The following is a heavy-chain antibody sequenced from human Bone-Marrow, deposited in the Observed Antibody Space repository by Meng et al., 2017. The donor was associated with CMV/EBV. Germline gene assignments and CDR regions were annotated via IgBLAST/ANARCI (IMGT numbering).Heavy chain of an antibody. V-gene: IGHV3-30*04. CDR2: ISYDGSNK. CDR1: GFTFSSYA. D-gene: IGHD3-22*01. Sequence: GGSLRLSCAASGFTFSSYAMHWVRQAPGKGLEWVAVISYDGSNKYYADSVKGRFTISRDNSKNTLYLQMNSLRAEDTAVYYCATEFGSGYYFDYFDYWGQGTLVT. J-gene: IGHJ4*02. CDR3: ATEFGSGYYFDYFDY.